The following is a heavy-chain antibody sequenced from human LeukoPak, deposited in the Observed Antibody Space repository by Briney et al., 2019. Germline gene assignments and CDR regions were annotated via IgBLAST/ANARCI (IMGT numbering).Heavy chain of an antibody. CDR1: GFTFDDYA. V-gene: IGHV3-9*03. CDR3: AKGYSSGWYLGPADY. D-gene: IGHD6-19*01. Sequence: GGSLRLSCAASGFTFDDYAMHWVRQAPGKGLEWVSGISWNSGSIGYADSVKGRFTISRDNAKNSLYLQMNSLRAEDMASYYCAKGYSSGWYLGPADYWGQGTLVTVSS. J-gene: IGHJ4*02. CDR2: ISWNSGSI.